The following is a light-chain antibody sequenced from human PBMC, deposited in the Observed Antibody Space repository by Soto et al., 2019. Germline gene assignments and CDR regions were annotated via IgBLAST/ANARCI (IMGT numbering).Light chain of an antibody. J-gene: IGKJ3*01. CDR1: ESVHRN. CDR2: YAS. V-gene: IGKV3-15*01. CDR3: QHYRNWPPT. Sequence: EMVMTQSPAILSVSPGERVTLSCRASESVHRNLAWYQQKPGQGPSLLIYYASTRVTGVPDRFSGSGSGTEFTLTISSLQSEDFGVYFCQHYRNWPPTFGPGTKVEIK.